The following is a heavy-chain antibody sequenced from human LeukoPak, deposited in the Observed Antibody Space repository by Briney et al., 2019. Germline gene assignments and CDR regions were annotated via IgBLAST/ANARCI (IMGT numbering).Heavy chain of an antibody. D-gene: IGHD3-22*01. CDR1: GGSISNYY. V-gene: IGHV4-59*01. J-gene: IGHJ1*01. CDR3: ARDHYYDSSGYTFRH. Sequence: SETLSLTCTVSGGSISNYYWSWIRQPPGKGLEWIGYIYYSGSTSYNPSLKSRVTISVDTSKNQFSLKLSSVTAADTAVYCCARDHYYDSSGYTFRHWGQGTLVTVSS. CDR2: IYYSGST.